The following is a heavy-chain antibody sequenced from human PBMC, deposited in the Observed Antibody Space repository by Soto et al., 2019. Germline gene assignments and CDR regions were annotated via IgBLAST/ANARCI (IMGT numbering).Heavy chain of an antibody. J-gene: IGHJ6*02. Sequence: SETLSLTCAVYGGSFSGYYWSWIRQPPGKGLEWIGEINHSGSTNYNPSLKSRVTISVDTSKNQFSLKLSSVTAADTAVYYCARTTVTTVYYYYGMDVWGQGTTVT. CDR1: GGSFSGYY. CDR3: ARTTVTTVYYYYGMDV. D-gene: IGHD4-17*01. CDR2: INHSGST. V-gene: IGHV4-34*01.